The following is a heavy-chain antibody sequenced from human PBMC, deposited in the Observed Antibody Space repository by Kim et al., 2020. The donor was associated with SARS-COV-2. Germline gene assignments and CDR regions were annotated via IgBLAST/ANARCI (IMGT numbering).Heavy chain of an antibody. CDR3: AREPYSSTWLDS. CDR2: IYSGGTT. J-gene: IGHJ5*01. D-gene: IGHD6-13*01. V-gene: IGHV3-66*01. CDR1: GITVTTNY. Sequence: GGSLRLSCAVSGITVTTNYMNWVRQAPGKGLEWVSTIYSGGTTYYADSVKGRFTISRDTSKNTLYLQMNSLRAEDTAGYYCAREPYSSTWLDSCGPVTLV.